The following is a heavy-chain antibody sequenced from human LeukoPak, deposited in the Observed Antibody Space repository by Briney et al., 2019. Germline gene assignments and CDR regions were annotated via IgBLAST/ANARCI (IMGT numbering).Heavy chain of an antibody. CDR3: SGYWRGGSCYGDYYYYYGMDV. CDR2: INPNRGGT. D-gene: IGHD2-15*01. V-gene: IGHV1-2*02. J-gene: IGHJ6*02. Sequence: ASVKVSCKASGYTLNRHYMHRVRQAPGPGLEWMGWINPNRGGTNYAQKFQGRVTMNRDTSHSTAYMELSRLRSDDSGVDCFSGYWRGGSCYGDYYYYYGMDVWGQGNTVTVSS. CDR1: GYTLNRHY.